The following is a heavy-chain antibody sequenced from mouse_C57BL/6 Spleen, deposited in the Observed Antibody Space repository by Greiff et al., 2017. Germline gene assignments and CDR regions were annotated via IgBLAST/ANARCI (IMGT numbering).Heavy chain of an antibody. CDR1: GYAFSSSW. D-gene: IGHD2-4*01. V-gene: IGHV1-82*01. CDR3: ARRPYDYDGYYFDY. CDR2: IYPGDGDT. Sequence: QVQLQQSGPELVKPGASVKISCKASGYAFSSSWMNWVKQRPGKGLEWIGRIYPGDGDTNYNGKFKGKATLTADKSSSTAYMQLSSLTSEDSAVYFCARRPYDYDGYYFDYWGQGTTLTVSS. J-gene: IGHJ2*01.